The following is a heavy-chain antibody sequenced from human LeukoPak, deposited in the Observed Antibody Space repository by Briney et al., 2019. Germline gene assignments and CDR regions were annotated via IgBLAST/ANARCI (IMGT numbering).Heavy chain of an antibody. CDR3: ARDLSDNWNPDYYMAV. Sequence: PGGSLRLSCAASGFTFSSYSMNWVRQAPGKGLEWVSSISSSSSYIYYADSVKGRLTISRDNAKNSLYLQMKSLRAEDTAVYYCARDLSDNWNPDYYMAVWGKRTTVTLSS. CDR1: GFTFSSYS. D-gene: IGHD1-20*01. CDR2: ISSSSSYI. J-gene: IGHJ6*03. V-gene: IGHV3-21*01.